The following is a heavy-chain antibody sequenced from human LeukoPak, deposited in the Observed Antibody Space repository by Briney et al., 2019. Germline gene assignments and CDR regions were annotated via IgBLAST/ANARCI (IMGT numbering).Heavy chain of an antibody. J-gene: IGHJ4*02. CDR1: GYTFTSYG. CDR3: AREGLGYFDY. D-gene: IGHD3-16*01. Sequence: GPSVNVSCTVSGYTFTSYGISWVRQAPGQGLEWMGWISAYNGNTNYAQKLQGRVTMTTDTSTSTAYMELRSLRSDDTAVYYCAREGLGYFDYWGQGTLVTVSS. V-gene: IGHV1-18*01. CDR2: ISAYNGNT.